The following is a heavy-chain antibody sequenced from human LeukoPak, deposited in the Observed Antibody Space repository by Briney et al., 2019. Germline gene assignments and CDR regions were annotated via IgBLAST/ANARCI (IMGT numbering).Heavy chain of an antibody. J-gene: IGHJ4*02. CDR3: ARGMKVVVAAIAFDY. CDR1: GFTFSSYG. Sequence: PGGSLRLSCAASGFTFSSYGMHWVRQAPGKGLEWVAVIWYDGSNKYYADSVKGRFTIPRDDSKNTLYLQMNSLRAEDTAVYYCARGMKVVVAAIAFDYWGQGTLVTVSS. D-gene: IGHD2-15*01. V-gene: IGHV3-33*01. CDR2: IWYDGSNK.